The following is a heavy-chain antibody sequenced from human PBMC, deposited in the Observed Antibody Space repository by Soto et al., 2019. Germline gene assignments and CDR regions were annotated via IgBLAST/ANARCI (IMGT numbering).Heavy chain of an antibody. D-gene: IGHD3-10*01. Sequence: EVQLLESGGGLVQPGRSLRLYCAASGFTFDDYAMHWVRQAPGKGLEWVSGISWNTYTIDYADSVKGRFTISRDNAKNSLYLQMNILRAEDTALYYCAKDRVRGRFGESSFDVWGQGTMVTVSS. V-gene: IGHV3-9*01. CDR3: AKDRVRGRFGESSFDV. CDR1: GFTFDDYA. CDR2: ISWNTYTI. J-gene: IGHJ3*01.